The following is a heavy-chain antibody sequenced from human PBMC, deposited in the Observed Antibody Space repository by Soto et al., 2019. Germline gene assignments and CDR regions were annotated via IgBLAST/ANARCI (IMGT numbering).Heavy chain of an antibody. CDR2: INHSGST. V-gene: IGHV4-34*01. J-gene: IGHJ6*02. CDR1: GGSFSGYY. Sequence: ETLSLTCAVYGGSFSGYYWSWIRQPPGKGLEWIGEINHSGSTNYNPSLKSRVTISVDTSKNQFSLKLSSVTAADTAVYYCARDSYYYGMDVWGQGTTVTVSS. CDR3: ARDSYYYGMDV. D-gene: IGHD4-4*01.